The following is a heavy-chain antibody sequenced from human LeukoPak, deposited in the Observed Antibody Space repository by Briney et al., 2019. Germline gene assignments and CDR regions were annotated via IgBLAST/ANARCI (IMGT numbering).Heavy chain of an antibody. V-gene: IGHV3-33*01. Sequence: AGGSLRLSCAASGFTFSSYGMHWVRQAPGKGLEWVAVIWYDGSNKYYADSVKGRFTISRDNPKNTLYLQMNSLRAEDTAVYYCARAGLGIYYYYGMDVWGQGTTVTVSS. CDR3: ARAGLGIYYYYGMDV. CDR2: IWYDGSNK. D-gene: IGHD7-27*01. J-gene: IGHJ6*02. CDR1: GFTFSSYG.